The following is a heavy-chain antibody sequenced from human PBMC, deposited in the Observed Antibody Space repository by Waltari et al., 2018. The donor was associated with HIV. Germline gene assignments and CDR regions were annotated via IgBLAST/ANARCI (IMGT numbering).Heavy chain of an antibody. V-gene: IGHV4-61*02. CDR1: GGSISSGSYY. Sequence: QVQLQESGPGLVKPSQTLSLTCTVSGGSISSGSYYWSWIRQPAGKGLEWIGRIYTSGSTNYNPSLQRRVTISVATAQNQFFLKPSSVTAADTAVYYCAREVVGATSRHDYWGQGTLVTVSS. CDR2: IYTSGST. J-gene: IGHJ4*02. CDR3: AREVVGATSRHDY. D-gene: IGHD1-26*01.